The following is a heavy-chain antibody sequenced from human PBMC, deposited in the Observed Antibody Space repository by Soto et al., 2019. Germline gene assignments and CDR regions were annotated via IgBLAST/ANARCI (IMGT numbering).Heavy chain of an antibody. CDR3: YFSGSYCGWWYLQL. CDR1: GFTVSSNY. J-gene: IGHJ1*01. V-gene: IGHV3-53*01. CDR2: IYSGGNT. D-gene: IGHD1-26*01. Sequence: EVQLVESGGGVIQPGGSLRLSCAASGFTVSSNYMSWVRQAPGKGLEWVSVIYSGGNTYYSDSVKGRSTISRDNSKNTRYLQMNSLRAEDTAVYDCYFSGSYCGWWYLQLWGQGTLVTVSS.